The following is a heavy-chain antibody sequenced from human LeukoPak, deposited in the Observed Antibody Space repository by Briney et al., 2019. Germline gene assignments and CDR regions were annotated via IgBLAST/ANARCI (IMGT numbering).Heavy chain of an antibody. J-gene: IGHJ6*03. CDR2: IIPIFGTA. CDR3: ARVVPAANYYYYYMDV. D-gene: IGHD2-2*01. V-gene: IGHV1-69*05. CDR1: GGTFSSYA. Sequence: SVKVSCKASGGTFSSYAISWVRQAPGQGLEWMGGIIPIFGTANYAQKFQGRVTITTDESTSTAYMELSSLRSEDTAVYYCARVVPAANYYYYYMDVWGKGTTVTVSS.